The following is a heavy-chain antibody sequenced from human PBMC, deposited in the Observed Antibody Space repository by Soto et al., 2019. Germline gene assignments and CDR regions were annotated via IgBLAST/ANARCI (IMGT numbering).Heavy chain of an antibody. V-gene: IGHV3-23*01. CDR3: AKVAGGLGYFDL. D-gene: IGHD3-16*01. Sequence: GGSLRLSCVASGFTFSDYAMTWVRQAPGKGLEWVATISATGGNIEYTDSLKGRFTISRDNSKNTLYLQLNGLTSDDTAVHYCAKVAGGLGYFDLWGRGTLVTVSS. CDR2: ISATGGNI. J-gene: IGHJ2*01. CDR1: GFTFSDYA.